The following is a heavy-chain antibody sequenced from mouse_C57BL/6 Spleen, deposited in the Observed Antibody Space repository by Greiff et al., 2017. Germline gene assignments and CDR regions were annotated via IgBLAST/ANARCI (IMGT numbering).Heavy chain of an antibody. V-gene: IGHV1-26*01. CDR1: GYTFTDYY. CDR2: INPNNGGT. J-gene: IGHJ4*01. Sequence: EVQLQQSGPELVKPGASVKISCKASGYTFTDYYMNWVKQSHGKSLEWIGDINPNNGGTSYNQKFKGKATLTVVKSSSTAYMELRSLTSEDSAVYYCARSGLRIYAMDYWGQGTSVTVSS. D-gene: IGHD1-1*01. CDR3: ARSGLRIYAMDY.